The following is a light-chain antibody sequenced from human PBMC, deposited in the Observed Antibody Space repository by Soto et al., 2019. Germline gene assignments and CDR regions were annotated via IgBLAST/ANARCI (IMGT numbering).Light chain of an antibody. J-gene: IGKJ4*01. CDR1: QGIGST. V-gene: IGKV3-15*01. Sequence: EIVMPQSPATLSVSPGARAPLSCRASQGIGSTLAWYQQKPGQTPKLLIFDASTRATGVPARFSGGGSGTEFTLTINSLQSEDFAVYYCQQHNNWPLTFGGGTKVDI. CDR2: DAS. CDR3: QQHNNWPLT.